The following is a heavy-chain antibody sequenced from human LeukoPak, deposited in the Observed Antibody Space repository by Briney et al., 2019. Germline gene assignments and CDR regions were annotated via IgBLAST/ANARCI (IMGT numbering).Heavy chain of an antibody. CDR1: GFTFSTYW. J-gene: IGHJ4*02. D-gene: IGHD3-16*01. CDR3: ARLLKTYDYVWGSYGFDY. V-gene: IGHV3-7*01. CDR2: IKEDGSEK. Sequence: GGSLRLSCAASGFTFSTYWLSWVRQAPGKGLEWVANIKEDGSEKYYVDSLKGRFTISRDNAKNSLYLQMNSLRAEDTAVYYCARLLKTYDYVWGSYGFDYWGRGTLVTVSS.